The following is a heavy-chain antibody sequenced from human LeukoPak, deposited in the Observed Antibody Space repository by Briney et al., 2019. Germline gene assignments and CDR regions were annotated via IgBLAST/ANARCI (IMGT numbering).Heavy chain of an antibody. D-gene: IGHD6-13*01. CDR1: GGSISSYY. CDR3: AREMKQQLVIEY. Sequence: SETLSLTCTVSGGSISSYYWSGIRQPAGKGLEWIGRIYTSGSTNYNPSLKSRVTMSVDTSKNQFSLKLSSVTAADTAVYYCAREMKQQLVIEYWGQGTLVTVSS. CDR2: IYTSGST. J-gene: IGHJ4*02. V-gene: IGHV4-4*07.